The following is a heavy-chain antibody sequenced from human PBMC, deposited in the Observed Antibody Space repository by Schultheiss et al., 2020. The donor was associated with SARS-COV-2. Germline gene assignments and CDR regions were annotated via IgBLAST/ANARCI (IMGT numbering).Heavy chain of an antibody. D-gene: IGHD7-27*01. CDR2: ISSSSSYI. CDR3: VRESITGDRDFDY. CDR1: GFTFSRYA. V-gene: IGHV3-21*01. J-gene: IGHJ4*02. Sequence: GGSLRLSCAASGFTFSRYAMTWIRQAPGKGLEWVSSISSSSSYIYYADSVKGRFTISRDNAKNTLYLQMNSLRAGDTAVYYCVRESITGDRDFDYWGQGTLVTVSS.